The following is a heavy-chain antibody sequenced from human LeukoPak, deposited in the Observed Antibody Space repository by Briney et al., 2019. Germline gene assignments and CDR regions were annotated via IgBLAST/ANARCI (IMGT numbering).Heavy chain of an antibody. V-gene: IGHV1-46*01. CDR1: GYIFTKYY. CDR2: INPSAGST. J-gene: IGHJ3*02. D-gene: IGHD6-13*01. CDR3: ARDRAEAGTKEDPFDI. Sequence: ASVKVSCKASGYIFTKYYMHWVRQAPGQGLEWMGRINPSAGSTMYAQRFQGRLTLTRDTSTRTVYMYLSSLRSEDTALYYCARDRAEAGTKEDPFDIWGQGTMVTVSS.